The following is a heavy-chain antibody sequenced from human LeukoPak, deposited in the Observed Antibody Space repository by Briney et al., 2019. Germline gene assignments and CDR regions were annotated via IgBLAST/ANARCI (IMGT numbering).Heavy chain of an antibody. CDR1: GGTVTSSTYF. Sequence: SETLSLICTLSGGTVTSSTYFWGWIRQPPGKGLEWIGSISYSGATYYNPSLKSRVSMSVHTSKNRFSLKLSSVTAADTAVYYCARDGFYYHYYMDVWGEGTTVTVSS. V-gene: IGHV4-39*07. J-gene: IGHJ6*03. D-gene: IGHD1-14*01. CDR2: ISYSGAT. CDR3: ARDGFYYHYYMDV.